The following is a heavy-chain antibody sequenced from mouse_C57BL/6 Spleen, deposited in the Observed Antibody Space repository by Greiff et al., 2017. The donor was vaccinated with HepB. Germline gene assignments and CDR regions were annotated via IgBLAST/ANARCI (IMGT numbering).Heavy chain of an antibody. Sequence: QVTLKVSGPGILQPSQTLSLTCSFSGFSLSTSNMGIGWIRQPSGKGLEWLAHIWWNDDKYYNPSLKSRLTISKDTSNNQVCLKITSVDTAATATYYCAQMDYYSNSWYFDVWGTGTTVTVSS. V-gene: IGHV8-5*01. CDR2: IWWNDDK. CDR3: AQMDYYSNSWYFDV. J-gene: IGHJ1*03. D-gene: IGHD2-5*01. CDR1: GFSLSTSNMG.